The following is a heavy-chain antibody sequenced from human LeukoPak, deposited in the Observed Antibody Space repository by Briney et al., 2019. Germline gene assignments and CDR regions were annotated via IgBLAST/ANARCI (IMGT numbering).Heavy chain of an antibody. V-gene: IGHV3-23*01. CDR3: AKDRRLRVTQWDAFDY. J-gene: IGHJ4*02. Sequence: GGSLRLSCAASGFTFSNYDMSWVRQAPGKGLEWVSGISGSGGSTYYADSVKGRFTISRDDSKNTLYLQVNSLRAEDTAVYYCAKDRRLRVTQWDAFDYWGQGTLVTVSS. D-gene: IGHD1-26*01. CDR1: GFTFSNYD. CDR2: ISGSGGST.